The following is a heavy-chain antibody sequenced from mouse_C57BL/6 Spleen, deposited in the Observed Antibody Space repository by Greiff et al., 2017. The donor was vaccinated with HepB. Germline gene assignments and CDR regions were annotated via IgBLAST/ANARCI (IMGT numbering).Heavy chain of an antibody. V-gene: IGHV3-1*01. CDR1: GYSITSGYD. J-gene: IGHJ4*01. CDR2: ISYSGST. D-gene: IGHD2-3*01. Sequence: EVQGVESGPGLVKPSQSLSLTCTVTGYSITSGYDWHWIRHFPGNKLEWMGYISYSGSTNYNQSLKSRISITHDTSKNHFFLKLNSVTTEDTATYYCASASYDYAMDYWGQGTSVTVSS. CDR3: ASASYDYAMDY.